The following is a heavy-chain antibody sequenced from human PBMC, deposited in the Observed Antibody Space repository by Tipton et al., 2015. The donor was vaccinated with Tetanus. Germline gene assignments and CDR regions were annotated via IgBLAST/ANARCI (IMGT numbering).Heavy chain of an antibody. Sequence: QSGPEVKKPGASVRVSCKASGDTFTLSDINWVRQAPGQGLEWMGWMNPYTDNTGYAQKFQGRVTMTRNTSIRTAYMELSSLTSEDTAVYYCARANSGHYYLDSWGQGTLVTVSS. D-gene: IGHD1-26*01. J-gene: IGHJ4*02. CDR3: ARANSGHYYLDS. CDR2: MNPYTDNT. V-gene: IGHV1-8*02. CDR1: GDTFTLSD.